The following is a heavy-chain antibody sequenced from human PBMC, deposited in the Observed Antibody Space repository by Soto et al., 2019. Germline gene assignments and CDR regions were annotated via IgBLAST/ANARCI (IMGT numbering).Heavy chain of an antibody. CDR1: GGSISGYS. J-gene: IGHJ4*02. V-gene: IGHV4-59*08. CDR3: ARRTKLGTAWYPDC. Sequence: QVHLQESGPGLVKPSETLSLTCAVSGGSISGYSWSWIRQPPGKGLEWIGNIHYTGGTNYNASLKSRLTXXLXTXXIQFSLHLTSVTAADTAVYYCARRTKLGTAWYPDCWGQGTLVTVSS. CDR2: IHYTGGT. D-gene: IGHD6-19*01.